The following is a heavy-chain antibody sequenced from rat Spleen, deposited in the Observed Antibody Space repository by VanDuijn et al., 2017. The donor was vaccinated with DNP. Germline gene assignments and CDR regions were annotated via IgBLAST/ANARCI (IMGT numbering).Heavy chain of an antibody. CDR3: ARWTRYFDY. J-gene: IGHJ2*01. CDR1: VDSPSCNY. V-gene: IGHV3-1*01. CDR2: ISYSGST. Sequence: SSVPVDSPSCNYWGWIRKFPGNKMEYIGHISYSGSTNYNPSLKSRISITRDTSKNHFFLHLNSVTIEDTATYYCARWTRYFDYWGQGVMVTVSS. D-gene: IGHD1-7*01.